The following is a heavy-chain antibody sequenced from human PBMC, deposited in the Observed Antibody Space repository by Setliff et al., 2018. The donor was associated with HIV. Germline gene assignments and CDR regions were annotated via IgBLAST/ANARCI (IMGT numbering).Heavy chain of an antibody. CDR2: IIPMFGAA. J-gene: IGHJ4*02. CDR1: GGTFSSYA. Sequence: SVKVSCKASGGTFSSYAISWVRQAPGQGLEWMGGIIPMFGAANYAQKFQGRVTITTDASTSAAYMELSSLRSEDTAVYYCARTLPQYTNLFDYWGQGTLVTVSS. V-gene: IGHV1-69*05. D-gene: IGHD5-18*01. CDR3: ARTLPQYTNLFDY.